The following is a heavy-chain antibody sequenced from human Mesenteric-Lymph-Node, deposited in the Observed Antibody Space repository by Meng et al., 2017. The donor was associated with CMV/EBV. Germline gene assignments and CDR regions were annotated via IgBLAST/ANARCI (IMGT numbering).Heavy chain of an antibody. J-gene: IGHJ4*02. CDR3: VRDPGVYNSGPSDY. CDR2: ISSSSSYI. D-gene: IGHD5-12*01. CDR1: GFRFSDYY. V-gene: IGHV3-21*01. Sequence: GESLKISCAASGFRFSDYYMNWVRQAPGKGLEWVSSISSSSSYIYYADSVKGRFTISRDNAKNSLYLQMNSLRAEDTAVYYCVRDPGVYNSGPSDYWGQGTLVTVSS.